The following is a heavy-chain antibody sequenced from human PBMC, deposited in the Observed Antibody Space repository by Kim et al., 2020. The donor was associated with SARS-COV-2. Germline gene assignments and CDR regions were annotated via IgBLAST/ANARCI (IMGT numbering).Heavy chain of an antibody. J-gene: IGHJ6*02. D-gene: IGHD3-10*01. CDR3: ERDSPDYYGSGSYWKNYYYYYYGRDV. CDR2: INHSGST. V-gene: IGHV4-34*01. CDR1: GGSFSGYY. Sequence: SETLSLTCAVYGGSFSGYYWRWIRQPPGKGLEWIGEINHSGSTNYNPSLKSRVTISVDTSKNQFSLKLSSVTAADTAVYYCERDSPDYYGSGSYWKNYYYYYYGRDVWSQGNTVTVSS.